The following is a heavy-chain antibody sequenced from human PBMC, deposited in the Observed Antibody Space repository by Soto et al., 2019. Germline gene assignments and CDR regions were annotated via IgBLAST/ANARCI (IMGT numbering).Heavy chain of an antibody. J-gene: IGHJ6*02. CDR3: ARDLPTNGDGMDV. D-gene: IGHD2-8*01. CDR1: GFTFSSYR. V-gene: IGHV3-74*01. Sequence: GGSLRLSCAASGFTFSSYRMHWVRQAPGKGLVWVSRINSDGSSATYADSVKGRFTVSRDNAKNTLYLQMNSLRAEDTTVYYCARDLPTNGDGMDVWGQGTTVTVSS. CDR2: INSDGSSA.